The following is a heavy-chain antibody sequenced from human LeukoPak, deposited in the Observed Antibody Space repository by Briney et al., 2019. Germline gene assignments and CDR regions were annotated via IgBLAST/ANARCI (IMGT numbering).Heavy chain of an antibody. CDR3: ARNYIGNFFFDY. CDR2: ISSSSSYI. D-gene: IGHD4-23*01. CDR1: GFTFSSYN. J-gene: IGHJ4*02. Sequence: PGGSLRLSCAASGFTFSSYNMNWVRQAPGKGLEWVSSISSSSSYIYYADSVKGRFTISRDNAKNSLYLEMNSLRAEDTAVYYCARNYIGNFFFDYWGQGTLVTVSS. V-gene: IGHV3-21*01.